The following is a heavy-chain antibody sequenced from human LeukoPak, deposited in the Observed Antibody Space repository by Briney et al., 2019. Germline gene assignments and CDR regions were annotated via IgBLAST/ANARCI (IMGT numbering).Heavy chain of an antibody. D-gene: IGHD2-15*01. CDR1: GVSFSNYY. J-gene: IGHJ4*02. CDR2: INHSGST. CDR3: SRGGIDLTTPFGDY. V-gene: IGHV4-34*01. Sequence: SETLSLTCVVYGVSFSNYYWNWIRQTPGKGLEWIGEINHSGSTNYNPSLKSRVTMSVDMSKNQSSLTLNSLTAADTAVYFCSRGGIDLTTPFGDYWGQGTLVTVSS.